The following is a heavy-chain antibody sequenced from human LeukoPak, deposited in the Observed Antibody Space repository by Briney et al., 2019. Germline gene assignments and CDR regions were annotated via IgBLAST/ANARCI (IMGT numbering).Heavy chain of an antibody. CDR2: IYYSGST. J-gene: IGHJ4*02. CDR1: GGSISSGDYY. CDR3: ARGAGYSYGRVYFDY. V-gene: IGHV4-30-4*01. D-gene: IGHD5-18*01. Sequence: SETLSLTCTVSGGSISSGDYYWSWIRQPPGKGLEWIGYIYYSGSTYYNPSLKSRVTISVDTSKNQFSLKLSSVTAADTAVYYCARGAGYSYGRVYFDYWGQGTLVTVSS.